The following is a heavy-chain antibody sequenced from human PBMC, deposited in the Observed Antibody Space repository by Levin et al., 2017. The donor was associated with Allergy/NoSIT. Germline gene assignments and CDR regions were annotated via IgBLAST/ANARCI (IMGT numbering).Heavy chain of an antibody. CDR2: IYYRGNT. J-gene: IGHJ4*02. Sequence: SETLSLSCTVSGGSISGYHWSWIRQPPGKGLEWIAYIYYRGNTNYNPSLKSRVTISVDMSKNQFSLNLNSVTAADTAVYYCARVGMVTVDHSGAFDYWGQGTLVTVSS. CDR3: ARVGMVTVDHSGAFDY. CDR1: GGSISGYH. V-gene: IGHV4-59*01. D-gene: IGHD5-18*01.